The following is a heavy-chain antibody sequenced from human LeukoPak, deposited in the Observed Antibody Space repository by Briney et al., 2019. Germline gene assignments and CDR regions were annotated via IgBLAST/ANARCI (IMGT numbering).Heavy chain of an antibody. V-gene: IGHV3-23*01. CDR1: GFTFSSYA. D-gene: IGHD6-19*01. J-gene: IGHJ4*02. CDR3: AKVKYSSGWYNPIGY. CDR2: ISGSGGST. Sequence: PGGSLRLSCAASGFTFSSYAMSWVRQAPGKGLEWVSAISGSGGSTYYAGSVKGRFTISRDNSKNTLYLQMNSLRAEDTAVYYCAKVKYSSGWYNPIGYWGQGTLVTVSS.